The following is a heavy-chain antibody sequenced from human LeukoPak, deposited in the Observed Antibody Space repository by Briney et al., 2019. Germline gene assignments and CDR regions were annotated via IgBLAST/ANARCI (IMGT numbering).Heavy chain of an antibody. D-gene: IGHD2-2*01. Sequence: PGGSLRLSCAASGFTFSTSVMHWVRQAPGKGLEWLSFIRFDGSEKYYADSVKARFSISRDNSMNTLYLQMNSLRPEDTAVYYRAKQGLVPATAGDWGQGTLVTVSS. CDR1: GFTFSTSV. CDR2: IRFDGSEK. J-gene: IGHJ4*02. CDR3: AKQGLVPATAGD. V-gene: IGHV3-30*02.